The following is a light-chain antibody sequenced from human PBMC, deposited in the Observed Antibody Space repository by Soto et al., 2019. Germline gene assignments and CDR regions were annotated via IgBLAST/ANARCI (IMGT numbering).Light chain of an antibody. CDR3: QQYNIGYT. Sequence: IQMTQSPSTLSASVGDRVTITCRASQSINKWVAWFQQKSGRAPKLLIYDAATLQSGVPSRFIGTGSGTDFSLTISSLQPEDLATYYCQQYNIGYTFGQGTRLDIK. J-gene: IGKJ2*01. V-gene: IGKV1-5*01. CDR2: DAA. CDR1: QSINKW.